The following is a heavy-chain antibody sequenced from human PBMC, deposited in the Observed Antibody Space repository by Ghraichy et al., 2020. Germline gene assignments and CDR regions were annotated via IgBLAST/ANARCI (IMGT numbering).Heavy chain of an antibody. V-gene: IGHV4-39*02. Sequence: SETLSLTCTVSGGSISSSSYYWGWIRQPPGKGLEWIGSIYYSGSTYYNPSLKSRVTISVDTSKNQFSLKLSSVTAADTAVYYCARETYGLPNTPDYWGQGTLVTVSS. CDR3: ARETYGLPNTPDY. D-gene: IGHD4-17*01. J-gene: IGHJ4*02. CDR1: GGSISSSSYY. CDR2: IYYSGST.